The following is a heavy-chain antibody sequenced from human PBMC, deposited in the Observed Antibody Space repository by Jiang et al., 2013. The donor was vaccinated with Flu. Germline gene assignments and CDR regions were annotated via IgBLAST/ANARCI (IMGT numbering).Heavy chain of an antibody. CDR3: ARQVSSSTGRGYFDY. Sequence: SLKISCKGSGYSFTSYWIGWVRQMPGKGLEWMGIIYPGDSDTRYSPSFQGQVTISADKSISTAYLQWSSLKASDTAMYYCARQVSSSTGRGYFDYWGQGTLVTVSS. D-gene: IGHD1-1*01. J-gene: IGHJ4*02. CDR2: IYPGDSDT. CDR1: GYSFTSYW. V-gene: IGHV5-51*01.